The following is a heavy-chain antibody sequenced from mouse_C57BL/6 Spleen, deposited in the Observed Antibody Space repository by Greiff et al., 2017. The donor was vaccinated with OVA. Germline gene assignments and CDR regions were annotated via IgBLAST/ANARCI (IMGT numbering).Heavy chain of an antibody. CDR2: IYPGDGDT. J-gene: IGHJ2*01. V-gene: IGHV1-82*01. CDR1: GYAFSSSW. Sequence: VQLVESGPELVKPGASVKISCKASGYAFSSSWMNWVKQRPGKGLEWIGRIYPGDGDTNYNGKFKGKATLTADKSSSTAYMQLSSLTSEDSAVYFCARYLITTVVATNYFDYWGQGTTLTVSS. D-gene: IGHD1-1*01. CDR3: ARYLITTVVATNYFDY.